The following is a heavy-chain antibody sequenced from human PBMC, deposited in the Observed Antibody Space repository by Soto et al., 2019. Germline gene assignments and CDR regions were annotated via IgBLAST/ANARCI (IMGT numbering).Heavy chain of an antibody. CDR1: GGSISSGGYY. V-gene: IGHV4-31*03. CDR3: ARSGYSYGPNPLLY. J-gene: IGHJ4*02. CDR2: IYYSGST. Sequence: LSLTCTVSGGSISSGGYYWSWIRQHPGKGLEWIGYIYYSGSTYYNPSLKSRVTISVDTSKNQFSLKLSSVTAADTAVYYCARSGYSYGPNPLLYWGQGTLVTVSS. D-gene: IGHD5-18*01.